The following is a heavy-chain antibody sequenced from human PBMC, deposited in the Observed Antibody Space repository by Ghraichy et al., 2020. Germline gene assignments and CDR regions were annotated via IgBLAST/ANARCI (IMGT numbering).Heavy chain of an antibody. CDR3: ARYETQQLVLTNWFDP. J-gene: IGHJ5*02. CDR1: GFTFSDYY. D-gene: IGHD6-13*01. CDR2: ISSSSSYT. V-gene: IGHV3-11*06. Sequence: GGSLRLSCAASGFTFSDYYMSWIRQAPGKRLEWVSYISSSSSYTNYADSVKGRFTISRDNAKNSLYLQMNSLRAEDTAVYYCARYETQQLVLTNWFDPWGQGTLVTVSS.